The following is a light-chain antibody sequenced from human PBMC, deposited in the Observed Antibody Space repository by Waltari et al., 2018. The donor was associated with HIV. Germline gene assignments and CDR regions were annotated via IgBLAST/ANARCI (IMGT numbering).Light chain of an antibody. CDR2: GNY. Sequence: QSVVPQPPSVSGTPGQTVTISSSGSNSHIGITTVNCYQHLPGTAPKRLIYGNYQRPSGVPDRFSASKSGTSASLAISGLQSEDEADYYCASWDASLNGWVFGGGTKLTVL. CDR1: NSHIGITT. V-gene: IGLV1-44*01. J-gene: IGLJ3*02. CDR3: ASWDASLNGWV.